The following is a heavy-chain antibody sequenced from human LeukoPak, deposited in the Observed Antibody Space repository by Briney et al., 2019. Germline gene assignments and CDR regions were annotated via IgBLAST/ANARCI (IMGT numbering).Heavy chain of an antibody. CDR3: AKDTWRSIGGSYWYYFDY. D-gene: IGHD1-26*01. Sequence: GGSLRLSCAASGFTFSSYAMSWVRQAPGKGLEWVSAISGSGGSTYYADSVKGRFTISRDNSKSTLYLQMNSLRAEDTVVYYCAKDTWRSIGGSYWYYFDYWGQGTLVTVSS. CDR2: ISGSGGST. V-gene: IGHV3-23*01. CDR1: GFTFSSYA. J-gene: IGHJ4*02.